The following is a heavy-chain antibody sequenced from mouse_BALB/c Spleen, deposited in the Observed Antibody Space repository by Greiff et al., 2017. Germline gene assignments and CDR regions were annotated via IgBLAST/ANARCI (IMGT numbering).Heavy chain of an antibody. CDR2: INPSSGYT. CDR3: ARGGDYYAVGE. V-gene: IGHV1-4*01. J-gene: IGHJ4*01. Sequence: QVQLQQSGAELARPGASVKMSCKASGYTFTSYTMHWVKQRPGQGLEWIGYINPSSGYTNYNQKFKDKATLTVDKSSSTAYILLSSLTSEDSAVYFCARGGDYYAVGEWGQGTLVTVSA. CDR1: GYTFTSYT.